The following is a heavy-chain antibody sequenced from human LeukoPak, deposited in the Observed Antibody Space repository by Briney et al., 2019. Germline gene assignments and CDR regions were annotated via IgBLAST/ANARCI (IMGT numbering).Heavy chain of an antibody. Sequence: SETLSLTCTVSGGSISSYYWSWIRQPPGKGLEWIGYIYYSGSTYYNPSLKSRVTISVDTSKNQFSLQLSSVTAADTAVYYCVMTTVTTGEYWGQGTLVTVSS. V-gene: IGHV4-59*12. D-gene: IGHD4-17*01. CDR1: GGSISSYY. J-gene: IGHJ4*02. CDR3: VMTTVTTGEY. CDR2: IYYSGST.